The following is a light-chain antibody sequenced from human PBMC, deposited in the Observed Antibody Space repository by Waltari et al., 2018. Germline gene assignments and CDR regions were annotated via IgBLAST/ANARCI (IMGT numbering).Light chain of an antibody. CDR2: QDN. CDR1: NLGDRY. Sequence: SYEVTQPPSVSVSSGQTANITCSGYNLGDRYTCWYQQKAGQSPVLVIYQDNKRPSGIPERFSGSNSGNTATLTISATQALDEADYYCQAWDRTIGVVFGGGTKLTVL. V-gene: IGLV3-1*01. J-gene: IGLJ2*01. CDR3: QAWDRTIGVV.